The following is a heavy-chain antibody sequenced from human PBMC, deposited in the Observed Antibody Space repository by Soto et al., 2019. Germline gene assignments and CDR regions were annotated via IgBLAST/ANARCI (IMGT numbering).Heavy chain of an antibody. CDR2: IYYSGST. CDR3: ARDYKRGNYYYYGMDV. D-gene: IGHD3-16*01. Sequence: NPSETLSLTCTVSGGSISSYYWSWIRRPPGKGLEWIGYIYYSGSTNYNPSLKSRVTISVDTSKNQFSLKLSSVTAADTAVYYCARDYKRGNYYYYGMDVWGQGTTVTVSS. J-gene: IGHJ6*02. V-gene: IGHV4-59*01. CDR1: GGSISSYY.